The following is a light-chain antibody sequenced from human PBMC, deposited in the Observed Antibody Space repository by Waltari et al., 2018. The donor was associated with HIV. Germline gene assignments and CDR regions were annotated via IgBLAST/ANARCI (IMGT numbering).Light chain of an antibody. CDR1: QSINVW. J-gene: IGKJ3*01. CDR3: QQYDSYPFT. V-gene: IGKV1-5*03. Sequence: DIQMTQSPSTLSASLSDKVPLTCRASQSINVWLAWYQQKPGKAPKLLMYGVSNLETGVPSRFSGSGSGTEFTLTIGSLQPDDFATYYCQQYDSYPFTFGPGTKVDIK. CDR2: GVS.